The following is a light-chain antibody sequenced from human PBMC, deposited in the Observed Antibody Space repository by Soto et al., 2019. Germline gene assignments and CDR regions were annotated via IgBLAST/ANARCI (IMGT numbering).Light chain of an antibody. CDR3: PQYNTPPAT. V-gene: IGKV4-1*01. CDR2: WAS. Sequence: DIVMTQSPDSLAVSLGERATINCKSSQAVLYSGNNKNYIAWYQQKPGQPPKLLIYWASTRESGVPDRFSGSGSGTDFTLTISSRQAEDVAVYYCPQYNTPPATFGGGTKVEIK. CDR1: QAVLYSGNNKNY. J-gene: IGKJ4*01.